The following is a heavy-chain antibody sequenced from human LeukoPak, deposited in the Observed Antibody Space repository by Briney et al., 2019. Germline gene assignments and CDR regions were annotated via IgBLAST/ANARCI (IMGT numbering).Heavy chain of an antibody. CDR2: ISSGSTYI. J-gene: IGHJ4*02. CDR1: GFNFSTFT. D-gene: IGHD6-13*01. CDR3: AKDEVSVFGSWEKGDYFDY. Sequence: GGSLRLSCAASGFNFSTFTMNWVRQAPGKGLQWVSSISSGSTYIYYADSVKGRFTISRDNAKNSLYLQMNSLRAEDTAVYYCAKDEVSVFGSWEKGDYFDYWGQGTLVTVSS. V-gene: IGHV3-21*04.